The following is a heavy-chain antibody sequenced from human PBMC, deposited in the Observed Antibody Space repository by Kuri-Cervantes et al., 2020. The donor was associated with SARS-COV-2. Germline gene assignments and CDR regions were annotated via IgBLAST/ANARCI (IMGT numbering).Heavy chain of an antibody. V-gene: IGHV3-30*02. D-gene: IGHD1-26*01. CDR1: GFTFSSYG. CDR2: IRYDGSNK. J-gene: IGHJ4*02. CDR3: ARVSGSYRMGSSRDLYYFDY. Sequence: GESLKISCAASGFTFSSYGMHWVRQAPGKGLEWVAFIRYDGSNKYYADSVKGRFTISRDNSKNTLYLQMNSLRAEDTAVYYCARVSGSYRMGSSRDLYYFDYWGQGTLVTVSS.